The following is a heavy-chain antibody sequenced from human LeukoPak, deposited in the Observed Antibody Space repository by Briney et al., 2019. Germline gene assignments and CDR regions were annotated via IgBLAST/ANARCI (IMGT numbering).Heavy chain of an antibody. J-gene: IGHJ3*02. D-gene: IGHD3-10*01. CDR1: GGSISSGDYY. CDR2: IYYSGST. CDR3: ASPGSYYSQDAFDI. Sequence: SETLSLTCTVSGGSISSGDYYWSWIRQPPGKGLEWIGYIYYSGSTYYNPSLKSRVTISVDTSKNQFSLKLSSATAADTAVYYCASPGSYYSQDAFDIWGQGTMDTVSS. V-gene: IGHV4-30-4*08.